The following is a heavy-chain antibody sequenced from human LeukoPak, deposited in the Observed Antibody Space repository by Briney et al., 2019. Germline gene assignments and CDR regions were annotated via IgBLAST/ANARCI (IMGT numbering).Heavy chain of an antibody. V-gene: IGHV1-8*01. Sequence: ASVKVSCKASGYTFTSYDINWVRQATGQGLEWMGWMNPNSGNTGYAQKFRGRVTMTRNTSISTAYMELSSLRSEDTAVYYCARAGRQRERRYFDYWGQGTLVTVSS. CDR3: ARAGRQRERRYFDY. D-gene: IGHD1-1*01. CDR1: GYTFTSYD. CDR2: MNPNSGNT. J-gene: IGHJ4*02.